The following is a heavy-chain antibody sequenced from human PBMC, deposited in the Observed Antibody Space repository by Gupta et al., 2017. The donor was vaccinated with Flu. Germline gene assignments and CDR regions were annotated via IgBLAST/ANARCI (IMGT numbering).Heavy chain of an antibody. J-gene: IGHJ4*02. CDR1: GFTVSSNY. CDR3: ARGYDSGSERTFDY. D-gene: IGHD5-12*01. V-gene: IGHV3-66*02. Sequence: EVQLVESGGGLVQPGGSLRLSCAASGFTVSSNYMSWVRQAPGKGLEWVSLIYSGGSTYYADSVKGRFTISRDNSKNTLYLQMNSLRAEDTAVYYCARGYDSGSERTFDYWGQGTLATVSS. CDR2: IYSGGST.